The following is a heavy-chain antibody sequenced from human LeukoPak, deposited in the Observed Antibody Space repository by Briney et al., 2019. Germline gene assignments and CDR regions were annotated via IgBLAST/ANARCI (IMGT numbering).Heavy chain of an antibody. CDR2: IIPIFGIA. CDR3: ARDRAITGTTDAFDI. CDR1: GGTFSSYA. V-gene: IGHV1-69*04. D-gene: IGHD1-20*01. J-gene: IGHJ3*02. Sequence: SVKVSCKASGGTFSSYAISWVQQAPGQGLEWMGRIIPIFGIANYAQKFQGRVTITADKSTSTAYMELSSLRSEDTAVYYCARDRAITGTTDAFDIWGQGTMVTVSS.